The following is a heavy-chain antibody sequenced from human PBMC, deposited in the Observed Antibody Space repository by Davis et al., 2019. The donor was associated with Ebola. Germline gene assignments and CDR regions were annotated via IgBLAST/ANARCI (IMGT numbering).Heavy chain of an antibody. CDR3: AKFVGTTRTPIEY. J-gene: IGHJ4*02. CDR1: GFTFSSYG. D-gene: IGHD1-26*01. V-gene: IGHV3-30*02. CDR2: IRYDGSNK. Sequence: GESLKISCAASGFTFSSYGMHWVRQAPGKGLEWVAFIRYDGSNKYYADSVKGRFTISRDNFKNTLYLQMNSLRAEDTAVYYCAKFVGTTRTPIEYWGQGTLVTVSS.